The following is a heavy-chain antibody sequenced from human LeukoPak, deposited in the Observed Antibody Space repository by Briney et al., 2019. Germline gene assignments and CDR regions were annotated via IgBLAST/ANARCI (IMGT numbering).Heavy chain of an antibody. J-gene: IGHJ3*02. CDR2: IYYSGST. V-gene: IGHV4-59*08. Sequence: SETLSLTCTVSGGSISSYCWSWIRQPPGKGLEWIGYIYYSGSTNYNPSLKSRVTISVDTSKNQFSLKLSSVTAADTAVYYCARHDWASYGDYVGYAFDIWGQGTMVTVSS. CDR1: GGSISSYC. CDR3: ARHDWASYGDYVGYAFDI. D-gene: IGHD4-17*01.